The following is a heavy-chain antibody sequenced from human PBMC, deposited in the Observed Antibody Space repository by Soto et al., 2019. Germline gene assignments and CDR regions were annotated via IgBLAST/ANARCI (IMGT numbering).Heavy chain of an antibody. J-gene: IGHJ4*02. CDR2: MPHDGSYQ. CDR3: ARDDDYADNGFDY. CDR1: GFTFSNHG. V-gene: IGHV3-33*01. Sequence: QVQLVESGGGVVQPGTSLRLSCAASGFTFSNHGMHWVRQAPGKGLEWVAVMPHDGSYQYYADSVKGRFTISRDNSKNTLYLQMNSLRPEDTAVYYCARDDDYADNGFDYWGQGILVTVSS. D-gene: IGHD4-17*01.